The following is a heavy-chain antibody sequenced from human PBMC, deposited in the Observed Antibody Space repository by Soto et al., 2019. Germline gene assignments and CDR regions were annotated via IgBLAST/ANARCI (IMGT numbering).Heavy chain of an antibody. V-gene: IGHV3-23*01. CDR2: SSATGAGT. J-gene: IGHJ4*02. CDR3: AKDRRAGGNYGFYSDF. Sequence: EVQLLESGGGLVQPGGSLRLSCAASGFTFSSYGMPWVRQAPGNGLEWVSFSSATGAGTYYADSVKGRFTISRDNSKNPLYLQMTSLRADDTAVYYCAKDRRAGGNYGFYSDFWGQGALVIVSS. D-gene: IGHD1-7*01. CDR1: GFTFSSYG.